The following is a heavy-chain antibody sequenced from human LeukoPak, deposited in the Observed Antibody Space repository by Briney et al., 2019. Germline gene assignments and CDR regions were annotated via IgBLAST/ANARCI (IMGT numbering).Heavy chain of an antibody. CDR1: GGSFSGYY. CDR2: INHSGST. V-gene: IGHV4-34*01. Sequence: SETLSLTCAVYGGSFSGYYWSWIRQPPGKGLEWIGEINHSGSTNYNPSLKSRDTISVDTSKNQFSLKLSSVTAADTAVYYCASGGSGGSCQDYWGQGTLVTVSS. J-gene: IGHJ4*02. CDR3: ASGGSGGSCQDY. D-gene: IGHD2-15*01.